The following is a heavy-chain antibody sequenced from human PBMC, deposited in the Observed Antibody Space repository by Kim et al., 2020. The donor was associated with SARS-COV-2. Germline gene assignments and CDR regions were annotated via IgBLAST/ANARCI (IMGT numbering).Heavy chain of an antibody. CDR3: ARVGHLGADYWGGYLYYFDY. CDR1: GFTFSRSW. V-gene: IGHV3-74*01. Sequence: GGSLRLSCAASGFTFSRSWMHWVRQAPGKGLVWVSRINSDGSSTSYADSVKGRFTISRDNAKNTLYLQMNSLRAEDTAVYYCARVGHLGADYWGGYLYYFDYWGQGTLVTVSS. D-gene: IGHD7-27*01. CDR2: INSDGSST. J-gene: IGHJ4*02.